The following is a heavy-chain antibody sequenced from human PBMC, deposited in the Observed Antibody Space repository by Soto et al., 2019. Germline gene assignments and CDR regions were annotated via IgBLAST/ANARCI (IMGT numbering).Heavy chain of an antibody. Sequence: LRLSCAASGFTFSSYAMHWVRQAPGKGLEWVAVISYDGSNKYYADSVKGRFTISRDNSKNTLYLQMNSLRAEDTAVYYCAKSTPSLGWGQGTLVTVSS. CDR1: GFTFSSYA. CDR2: ISYDGSNK. J-gene: IGHJ4*02. D-gene: IGHD3-16*01. CDR3: AKSTPSLG. V-gene: IGHV3-30-3*02.